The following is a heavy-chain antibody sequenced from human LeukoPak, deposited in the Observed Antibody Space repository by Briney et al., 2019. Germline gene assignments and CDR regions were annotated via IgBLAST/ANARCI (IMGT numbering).Heavy chain of an antibody. Sequence: SETLSLTCTVSGGSISSYYWSWIRQPPGKGLEWIGYIYYSGSTNYNPSLKSRVTISVDTSKNQFSLKLSSVTAADTAVYYCARIDMVRGVTNFYYYYYYMDVWGKGTTVTISS. CDR1: GGSISSYY. J-gene: IGHJ6*03. D-gene: IGHD3-10*01. V-gene: IGHV4-59*08. CDR3: ARIDMVRGVTNFYYYYYYMDV. CDR2: IYYSGST.